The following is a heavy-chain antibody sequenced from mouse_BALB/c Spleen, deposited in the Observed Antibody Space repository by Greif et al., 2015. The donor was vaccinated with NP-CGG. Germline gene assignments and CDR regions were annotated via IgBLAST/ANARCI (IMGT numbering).Heavy chain of an antibody. V-gene: IGHV14-3*02. Sequence: EVQLQQSGAELVKPGASVKLSCTASGFNIKDTYMHWVKQRPEQGLEWIGRIDPANGNTKYDPKFQGKATITADTSSNTAYLQLSSLTSEDTAVYYCARYYYGSSYDYAMDYWGQGTSVTVSS. CDR1: GFNIKDTY. CDR2: IDPANGNT. D-gene: IGHD1-1*01. CDR3: ARYYYGSSYDYAMDY. J-gene: IGHJ4*01.